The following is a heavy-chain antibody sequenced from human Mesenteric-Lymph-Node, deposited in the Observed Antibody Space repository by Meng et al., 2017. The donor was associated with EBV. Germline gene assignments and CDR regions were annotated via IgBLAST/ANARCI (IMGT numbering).Heavy chain of an antibody. CDR2: IYHTGTT. CDR3: ARAGAYYDVLTGFDY. CDR1: GGSLSSGGYS. J-gene: IGHJ4*02. V-gene: IGHV4-30-2*01. D-gene: IGHD3-9*01. Sequence: QLQPQESGSRLVKPSPTLSLSCAVFGGSLSSGGYSWNWIRQTPGRGLEWIGYIYHTGTTYYNPSLKSRVTMSVDRSTNQFSLWLKSVTAADTAIYYCARAGAYYDVLTGFDYWGQGTLVTVSS.